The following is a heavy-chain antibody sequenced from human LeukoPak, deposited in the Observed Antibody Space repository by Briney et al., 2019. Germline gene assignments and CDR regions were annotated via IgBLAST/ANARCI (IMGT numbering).Heavy chain of an antibody. CDR1: GGSISGYY. CDR2: INHSGST. J-gene: IGHJ2*01. Sequence: PSETLSLTCTVSGGSISGYYWSWIRQPPGKGLEWIGEINHSGSTNYNPSLKSRVTISVDTSKNQFSLRLSAVTATDTAVYYCVRQREGYFDLWGRGTLVTVSS. V-gene: IGHV4-34*01. CDR3: VRQREGYFDL.